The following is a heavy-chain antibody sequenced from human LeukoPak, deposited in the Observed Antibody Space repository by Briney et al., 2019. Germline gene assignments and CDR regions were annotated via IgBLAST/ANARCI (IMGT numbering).Heavy chain of an antibody. J-gene: IGHJ4*02. V-gene: IGHV1-46*01. D-gene: IGHD6-13*01. CDR2: INPSGGST. CDR1: GGTFSSYA. Sequence: ASVKVSCKASGGTFSSYAISWVRQAPGQGLEWMGIINPSGGSTTYAQKFQGRVTMTRDTSTSTVYMELSSLRSEDTAVYYCATRYSSRENYFDYWGQGTLVTVSS. CDR3: ATRYSSRENYFDY.